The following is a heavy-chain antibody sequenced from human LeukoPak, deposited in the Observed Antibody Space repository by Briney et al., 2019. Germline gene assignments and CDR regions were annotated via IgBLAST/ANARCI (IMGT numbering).Heavy chain of an antibody. Sequence: PSETLSLTCTVSGVSISSYYWSWLRQPPGKGLEWIGYIYYSGSTNYNPSLKSRVTISIDTSKNQFSLKLSSVTAADTAVYYCARTTVTSLVTDYWGQGTLVTVSS. CDR1: GVSISSYY. V-gene: IGHV4-59*08. CDR3: ARTTVTSLVTDY. CDR2: IYYSGST. J-gene: IGHJ4*02. D-gene: IGHD4-17*01.